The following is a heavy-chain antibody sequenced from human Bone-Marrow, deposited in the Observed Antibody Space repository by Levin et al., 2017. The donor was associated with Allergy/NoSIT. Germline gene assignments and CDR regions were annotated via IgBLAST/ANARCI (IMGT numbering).Heavy chain of an antibody. V-gene: IGHV3-53*01. CDR1: GFTVNNNY. CDR3: AARTPGIGHS. CDR2: IYSGGNT. J-gene: IGHJ4*02. D-gene: IGHD6-13*01. Sequence: GESLKISCAASGFTVNNNYMNWVRQAPGKGLEWVSLIYSGGNTFYADSVKGRFTISRDSSKNTLYLQMNSLRAEDTAVYYCAARTPGIGHSWGQGTLVTVSS.